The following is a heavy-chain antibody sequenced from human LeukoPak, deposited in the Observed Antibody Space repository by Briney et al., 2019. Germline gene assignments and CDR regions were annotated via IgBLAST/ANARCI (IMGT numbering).Heavy chain of an antibody. CDR3: ARDRGGSSGFYYFDY. D-gene: IGHD6-19*01. CDR2: IYHSGST. V-gene: IGHV4-38-2*02. CDR1: GYSISSGYH. Sequence: SETLSLTCTVSGYSISSGYHWGWIRQPPGKGLEWIGTIYHSGSTYYNPSLKSRVTISVDTSKNQFSLKLSSVTAADTVVYYCARDRGGSSGFYYFDYWGQGTLVTVSS. J-gene: IGHJ4*02.